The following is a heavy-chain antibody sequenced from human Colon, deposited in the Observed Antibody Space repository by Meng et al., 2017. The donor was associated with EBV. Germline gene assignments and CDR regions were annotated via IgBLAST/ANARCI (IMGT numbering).Heavy chain of an antibody. CDR2: IHYSGST. D-gene: IGHD3-22*01. Sequence: VPLAEVGPGLVKPSQTLSLTCTVSGGSISSGTYYWGWIRQLPGKGLEWIAYIHYSGSTYYSPSLKSRVTISVDTSKNQLSLKLSSMTAADTAVYYCARYVFDSSSLYSNWFDPWGQGTLVTVSS. CDR3: ARYVFDSSSLYSNWFDP. CDR1: GGSISSGTYY. J-gene: IGHJ5*02. V-gene: IGHV4-31*03.